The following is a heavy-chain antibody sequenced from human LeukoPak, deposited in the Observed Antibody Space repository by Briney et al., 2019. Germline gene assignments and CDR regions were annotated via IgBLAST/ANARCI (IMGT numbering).Heavy chain of an antibody. CDR3: AKGPYGSGSYRFDY. V-gene: IGHV3-74*01. J-gene: IGHJ4*02. CDR1: GFTFSSYW. CDR2: INSDGSST. D-gene: IGHD3-10*01. Sequence: GGSLRLSCAASGFTFSSYWMHWVRQAPGKGLVWVSRINSDGSSTSYADSVKGRFTISRDNAKNTLYLQMNSLRAEDTAVYYCAKGPYGSGSYRFDYWGQGTLVTVSS.